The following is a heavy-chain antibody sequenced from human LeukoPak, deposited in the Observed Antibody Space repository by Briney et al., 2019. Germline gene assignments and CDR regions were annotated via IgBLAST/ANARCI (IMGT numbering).Heavy chain of an antibody. V-gene: IGHV3-21*01. Sequence: PGGSLRLSCAASGFTFSSYAMNWVRQAPGKGLEWVSSISSSSSYIYYADSVKGRFTISRDNAKNSLYLQMNSLRAEDTAVYYCARVPQYYLTRYGMDVWGQGTTVTVSS. CDR2: ISSSSSYI. CDR1: GFTFSSYA. J-gene: IGHJ6*02. D-gene: IGHD3-10*01. CDR3: ARVPQYYLTRYGMDV.